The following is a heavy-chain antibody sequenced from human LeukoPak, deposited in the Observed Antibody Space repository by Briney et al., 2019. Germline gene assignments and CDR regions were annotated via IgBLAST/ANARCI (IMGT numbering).Heavy chain of an antibody. D-gene: IGHD1/OR15-1a*01. V-gene: IGHV4-61*02. CDR2: IYTSGST. CDR1: GGSISSGSYY. CDR3: ASLGAEHID. J-gene: IGHJ4*02. Sequence: SQTLSLTSTVSGGSISSGSYYWSWLRQPAGKGLEWIGRIYTSGSTNYNPSLKSRVTISVDTSKNQFSLKLSSVTAADTAVYYCASLGAEHIDWGQGTLVTVSS.